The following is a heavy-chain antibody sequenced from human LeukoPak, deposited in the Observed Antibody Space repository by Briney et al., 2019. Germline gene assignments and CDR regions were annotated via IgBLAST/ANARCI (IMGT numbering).Heavy chain of an antibody. CDR1: GGSFSGYY. V-gene: IGHV4-34*01. D-gene: IGHD5-12*01. J-gene: IGHJ4*02. Sequence: PSETLSLTCAVYGGSFSGYYWSWIRQPPGKGLEWIGEINHSGSTNYNPSLKSRVTISVDTSKNQFSLKLSSVTAADTAVYYCARRQWLRLGRFDYWGQGTLVTVSS. CDR3: ARRQWLRLGRFDY. CDR2: INHSGST.